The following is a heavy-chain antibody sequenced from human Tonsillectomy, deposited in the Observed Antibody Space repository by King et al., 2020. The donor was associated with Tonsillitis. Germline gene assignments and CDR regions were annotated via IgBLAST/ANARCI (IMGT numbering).Heavy chain of an antibody. CDR3: ARXRTTXSTXXY. V-gene: IGHV4-39*07. Sequence: QLQESGPGLVKPSETLSLTCTVSGGSISNSDYFWGWIRQPPXKGLEWIGXLYYSGSTYNNPXLKSRVTXSVDTAKNQFSLKLSSATAADTAVYYCARXRTTXSTXXYWGXXXLVTVSS. CDR2: LYYSGST. D-gene: IGHD4-17*01. CDR1: GGSISNSDYF. J-gene: IGHJ4*01.